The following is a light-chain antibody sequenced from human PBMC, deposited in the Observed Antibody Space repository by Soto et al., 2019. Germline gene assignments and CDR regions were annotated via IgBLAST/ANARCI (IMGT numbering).Light chain of an antibody. J-gene: IGKJ2*01. CDR2: GAS. V-gene: IGKV3-20*01. CDR1: QTVSSAY. Sequence: DIVLTQSPGTLYLSPGERATLSCRTSQTVSSAYLAWYKQKPGQAPRLLIYGASSRATGIPDRFSGSGSGTDFTLTINRLEPEDSAVYYCQQYGSSPLYSFGQGTKLEIK. CDR3: QQYGSSPLYS.